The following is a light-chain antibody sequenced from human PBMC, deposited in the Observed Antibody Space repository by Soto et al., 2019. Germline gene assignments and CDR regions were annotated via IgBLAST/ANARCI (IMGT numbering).Light chain of an antibody. V-gene: IGLV2-14*03. J-gene: IGLJ1*01. CDR1: NSDVGSSNS. Sequence: QSVLTQPASVSGSPGQSITISCTGTNSDVGSSNSVSWYQHHPGKAPKLIIYDVNSRPSGVSNRFSGSKSGNTASLTISGLQVEDEADYYSRSYTNNSPNCVFGTGTKSPS. CDR3: RSYTNNSPNCV. CDR2: DVN.